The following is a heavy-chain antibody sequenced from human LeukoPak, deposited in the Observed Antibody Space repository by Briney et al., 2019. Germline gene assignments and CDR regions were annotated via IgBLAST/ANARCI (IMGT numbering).Heavy chain of an antibody. CDR2: IYYSGST. Sequence: SETLSLTCTVSGGSISSYYWSWIRQPPGKGLEWIGYIYYSGSTNYNPSLKSRVTISVDTSKNQFSPKLSSATAANTAVYYCARESVFSGFDAFDIWGQGTMVTVSS. J-gene: IGHJ3*02. D-gene: IGHD3-10*01. V-gene: IGHV4-59*01. CDR1: GGSISSYY. CDR3: ARESVFSGFDAFDI.